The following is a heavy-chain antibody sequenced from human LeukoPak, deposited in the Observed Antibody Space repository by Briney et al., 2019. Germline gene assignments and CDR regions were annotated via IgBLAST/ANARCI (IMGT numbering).Heavy chain of an antibody. V-gene: IGHV3-9*01. D-gene: IGHD5-12*01. CDR3: AKDGREWPRSLDY. J-gene: IGHJ4*02. CDR2: ISWNSGSI. Sequence: GRSLRLSCAASGFTFDDYAMHWVRQAPGKGLEWVSGISWNSGSIGYADSVKGRFTISRDNSKNTLYLQMNSLRAEDTAVYYCAKDGREWPRSLDYWGQGTLVTVSS. CDR1: GFTFDDYA.